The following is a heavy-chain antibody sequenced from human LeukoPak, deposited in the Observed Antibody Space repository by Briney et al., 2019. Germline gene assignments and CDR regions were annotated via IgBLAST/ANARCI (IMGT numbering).Heavy chain of an antibody. Sequence: SETLSLTCTVSGGSISSGSYYWSWIRQPAGKGLEWIGRIYTSGSTNYNPSLKSRVTISVDTSKKQFSLKLSSVTAADTAVYYCAREMGDCSGGSCYTFYYYMDVWGKGTTVTISS. CDR3: AREMGDCSGGSCYTFYYYMDV. D-gene: IGHD2-15*01. J-gene: IGHJ6*03. CDR2: IYTSGST. CDR1: GGSISSGSYY. V-gene: IGHV4-61*02.